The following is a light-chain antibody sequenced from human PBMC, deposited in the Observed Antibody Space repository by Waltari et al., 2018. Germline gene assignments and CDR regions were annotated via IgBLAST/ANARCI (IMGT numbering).Light chain of an antibody. CDR1: SGHSSNI. CDR3: QTGGHGTWV. Sequence: QLVLTQSPSASASLGASVQLTCTLSSGHSSNIVAWHQQKPEKGPRYLMKVNSDGSHTKGDEIPDRFAGSSSGSECYLTISSLQSEDEADYYCQTGGHGTWVFGGGTKLTVV. J-gene: IGLJ3*02. V-gene: IGLV4-69*01. CDR2: VNSDGSH.